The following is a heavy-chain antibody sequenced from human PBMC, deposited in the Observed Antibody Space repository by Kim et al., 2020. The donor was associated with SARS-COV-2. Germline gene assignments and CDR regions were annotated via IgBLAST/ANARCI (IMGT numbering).Heavy chain of an antibody. V-gene: IGHV3-23*01. Sequence: GGSLRLSCAASGFTFSRYAMTWVRQAPGKGLEWVSGISGSGGSTYYADSVKGRFTISRDNSKNMLYLQMGSLRADDTAVYFCAKDSASDSGSYYWGQGTLVTVSS. CDR1: GFTFSRYA. J-gene: IGHJ4*02. CDR3: AKDSASDSGSYY. D-gene: IGHD3-22*01. CDR2: ISGSGGST.